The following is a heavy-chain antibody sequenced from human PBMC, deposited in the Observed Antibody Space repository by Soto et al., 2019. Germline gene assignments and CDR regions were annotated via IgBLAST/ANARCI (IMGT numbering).Heavy chain of an antibody. J-gene: IGHJ6*02. D-gene: IGHD7-27*01. CDR2: ISGGGGAK. Sequence: PGGSLRLSCTASGFTFNSYFMSWVRQAPGEGLEWISAISGGGGAKYYSDSVKGRLTISRDNSNNTLYLQMNSLRADDTAVYYCAKSLTASNFRLDVWGHGTRVTVSS. CDR3: AKSLTASNFRLDV. CDR1: GFTFNSYF. V-gene: IGHV3-23*01.